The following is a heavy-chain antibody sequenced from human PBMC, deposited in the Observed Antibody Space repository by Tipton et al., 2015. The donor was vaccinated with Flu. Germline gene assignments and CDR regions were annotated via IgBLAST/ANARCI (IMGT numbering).Heavy chain of an antibody. V-gene: IGHV4-61*02. CDR2: IYTSGST. CDR3: ARDKPWGSVVNFGWFDP. D-gene: IGHD4-23*01. Sequence: TLSLTCTVSGGSIRSGSYYWSWIRQPAGKGLEWIGRIYTSGSTNYNPPLKSRVTISVDTAKNQFSLKLSSVTAAETAVYYCARDKPWGSVVNFGWFDPWGQGTLVTVSS. CDR1: GGSIRSGSYY. J-gene: IGHJ5*02.